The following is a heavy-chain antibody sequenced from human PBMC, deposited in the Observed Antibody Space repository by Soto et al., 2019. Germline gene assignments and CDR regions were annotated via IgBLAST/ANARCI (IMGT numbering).Heavy chain of an antibody. CDR1: GYPISNGYY. Sequence: SETLSLTCGVSGYPISNGYYWGWIRQPPGKGLQWIGSIYHSGFTYYNPSLKSRVTISVDTSKNQFSMKLNSVADADTAIYYCVRLASGRWFLDFWGQGTRVTVSS. CDR3: VRLASGRWFLDF. J-gene: IGHJ4*02. V-gene: IGHV4-38-2*01. D-gene: IGHD3-10*01. CDR2: IYHSGFT.